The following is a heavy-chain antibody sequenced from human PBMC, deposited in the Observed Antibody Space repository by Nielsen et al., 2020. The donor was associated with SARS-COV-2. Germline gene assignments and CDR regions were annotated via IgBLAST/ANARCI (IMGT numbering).Heavy chain of an antibody. J-gene: IGHJ6*03. Sequence: WIRQPPGKGLERVSAISGSGGSTYYADSVKGRFTISRDNSKNTLYLQMNSLRAEDTAVYYCAKGADDILTGYYAYYYYYYMDVWGKGTTVTVSS. CDR2: ISGSGGST. D-gene: IGHD3-9*01. CDR3: AKGADDILTGYYAYYYYYYMDV. V-gene: IGHV3-23*01.